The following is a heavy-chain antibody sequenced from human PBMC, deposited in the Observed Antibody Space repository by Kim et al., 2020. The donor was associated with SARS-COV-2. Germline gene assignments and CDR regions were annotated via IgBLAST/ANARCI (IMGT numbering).Heavy chain of an antibody. D-gene: IGHD2-2*01. CDR1: GYTFTAYV. CDR2: INAGNGNT. V-gene: IGHV1-3*01. CDR3: ARDLPSTSYYGDFDY. J-gene: IGHJ4*02. Sequence: ASVKVSCKASGYTFTAYVMHWVRQAPGQRLEWMGWINAGNGNTKYSQHFQGRLTITRDTSATTVYMELSSLKSEDTAVYYCARDLPSTSYYGDFDYWGQGTQVTVSS.